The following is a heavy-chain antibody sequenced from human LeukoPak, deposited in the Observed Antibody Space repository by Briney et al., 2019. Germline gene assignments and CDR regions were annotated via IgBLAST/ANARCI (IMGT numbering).Heavy chain of an antibody. V-gene: IGHV3-7*01. Sequence: RGSLRLSCAASGFTFSIYWMSWVRQAPGKGLEWVANIKQDGSEKYYVDSVKGRFTISRDNAKNSLYLQMSSLRAEDTAVYYCARDRPRPYYYDSSGVLYYLDNWGQGTLVTVSS. J-gene: IGHJ4*02. D-gene: IGHD3-22*01. CDR1: GFTFSIYW. CDR3: ARDRPRPYYYDSSGVLYYLDN. CDR2: IKQDGSEK.